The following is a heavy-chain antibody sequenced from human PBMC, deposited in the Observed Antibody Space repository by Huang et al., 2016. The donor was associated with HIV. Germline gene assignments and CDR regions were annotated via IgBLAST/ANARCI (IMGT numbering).Heavy chain of an antibody. CDR2: IIPLFASA. CDR3: ARVHNWNYVWFGP. V-gene: IGHV1-69*01. CDR1: GDTISKFV. J-gene: IGHJ5*02. D-gene: IGHD1-7*01. Sequence: QLVQSGAVVKKPGSSVRVSCKASGDTISKFVINWVRQAPGQGLEWMGVIIPLFASAKYAQNPQGRVTISAGGSGSTVDMEMRGLRSEDTAVYYCARVHNWNYVWFGPWGQGTLVAVSS.